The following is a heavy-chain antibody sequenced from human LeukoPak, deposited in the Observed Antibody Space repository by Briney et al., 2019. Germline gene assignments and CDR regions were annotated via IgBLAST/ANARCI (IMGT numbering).Heavy chain of an antibody. J-gene: IGHJ3*02. CDR1: GGSISSYY. D-gene: IGHD3-10*01. V-gene: IGHV4-39*07. Sequence: PSETLSLTCTVSGGSISSYYWGWIRQPPGKGLEWIGSIYYSGSTYYNSSLKSRVTISVGTSKNQFSLKLSSVTAADTAVYYCARGDVLWFGELFGPNAFDIWGQGTMVTVSS. CDR2: IYYSGST. CDR3: ARGDVLWFGELFGPNAFDI.